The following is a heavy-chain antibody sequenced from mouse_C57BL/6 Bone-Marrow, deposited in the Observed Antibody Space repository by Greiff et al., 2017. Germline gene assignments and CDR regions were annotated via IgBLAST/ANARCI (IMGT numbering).Heavy chain of an antibody. CDR2: IYLRDGST. CDR1: GYTFTSYD. D-gene: IGHD1-1*01. CDR3: ARWGSSFYAMDY. J-gene: IGHJ4*01. Sequence: VPRVESGPELVKPGASVQLSCKASGYTFTSYDINWVKQRPGPGLERIGWIYLRDGSTKYNEKFNGKTTLTVDTSTSTAYMELHRLSSEDSAVYFYARWGSSFYAMDYGGQGTSVTVSS. V-gene: IGHV1-85*01.